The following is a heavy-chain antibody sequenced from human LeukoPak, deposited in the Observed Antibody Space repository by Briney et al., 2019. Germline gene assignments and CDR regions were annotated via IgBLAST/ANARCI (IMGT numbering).Heavy chain of an antibody. J-gene: IGHJ5*02. CDR3: ARHPDCSSSSCYRWFDP. D-gene: IGHD2-2*02. Sequence: PSETLSLTCTVSGPPLSSGYYSWGWIRQAPGKGLEWIASMYSSGNTYYNPSLQSRVTISVDTSKNQFSLTLSSVTAADTAVYYCARHPDCSSSSCYRWFDPWGQGILVTVSS. CDR2: MYSSGNT. V-gene: IGHV4-39*01. CDR1: GPPLSSGYYS.